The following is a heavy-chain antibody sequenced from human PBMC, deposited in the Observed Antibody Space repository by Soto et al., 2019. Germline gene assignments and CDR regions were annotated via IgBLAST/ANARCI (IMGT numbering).Heavy chain of an antibody. CDR2: IYYSGST. D-gene: IGHD6-19*01. Sequence: PSETLSLTCTVSGGSVSSGSYYWSWIRQPPGKGLEWIGYIYYSGSTNYNPSLKSRVTMSVDTSKNQFSLKLSSVTAADTAVYYCAREIAVAGTFDYWGQGTLVTVSS. V-gene: IGHV4-61*01. CDR1: GGSVSSGSYY. J-gene: IGHJ4*02. CDR3: AREIAVAGTFDY.